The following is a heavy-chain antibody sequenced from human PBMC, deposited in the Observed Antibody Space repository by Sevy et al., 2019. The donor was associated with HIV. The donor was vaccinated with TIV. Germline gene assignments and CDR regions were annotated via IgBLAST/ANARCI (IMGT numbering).Heavy chain of an antibody. CDR3: ARDTVDTAMVGRYFDL. J-gene: IGHJ2*01. V-gene: IGHV4-31*03. CDR2: IYYSGST. Sequence: SETLSLTYTVSGGSISSGGYYWSWIRQHPGKGLEWIGYIYYSGSTYYNPSLKSRVTISVDTSKNQFSLKLSSVTAADTAVYYCARDTVDTAMVGRYFDLWGRGTLVTVSS. CDR1: GGSISSGGYY. D-gene: IGHD5-18*01.